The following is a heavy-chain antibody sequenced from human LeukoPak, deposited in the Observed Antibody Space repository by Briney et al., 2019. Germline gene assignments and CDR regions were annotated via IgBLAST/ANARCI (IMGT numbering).Heavy chain of an antibody. D-gene: IGHD3-22*01. CDR2: IYYSGST. CDR1: GRSISSSSYY. Sequence: SETLSLTCTVSGRSISSSSYYWGWIRQPPGKGLEWIGSIYYSGSTYYNPSLKSRVTISVDTSKNQFSLNLSSVTLGETDVYYCASLYYYDSSGYYYALDYWGQGTLVTVSS. CDR3: ASLYYYDSSGYYYALDY. V-gene: IGHV4-39*01. J-gene: IGHJ4*02.